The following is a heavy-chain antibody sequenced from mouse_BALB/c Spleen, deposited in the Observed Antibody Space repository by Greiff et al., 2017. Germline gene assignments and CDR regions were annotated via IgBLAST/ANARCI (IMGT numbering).Heavy chain of an antibody. D-gene: IGHD2-10*02. J-gene: IGHJ3*01. Sequence: EVMLVESGGGLVKPGGSLKLSCAASGFTFSSYTMSWVRQTPEKRLEWVATISSGGSYTYYPDSVKGRFTISRDNAKNTLYLQMSSLKSEDTAMYYCTRDGYGNYPTWFAYWGQGTLVTVSA. CDR2: ISSGGSYT. V-gene: IGHV5-6-4*01. CDR1: GFTFSSYT. CDR3: TRDGYGNYPTWFAY.